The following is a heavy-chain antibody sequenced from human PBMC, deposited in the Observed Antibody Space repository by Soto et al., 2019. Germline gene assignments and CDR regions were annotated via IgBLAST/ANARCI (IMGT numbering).Heavy chain of an antibody. CDR2: IYHSGNT. J-gene: IGHJ4*02. Sequence: SETLSLTCAVSGDSISSGGHSWNWLRQPPGKGLEWIGYIYHSGNTYFNPTLKSRVTMSVDTSKNQISLTLSSVTAADTAIYYCARDRDGYDSGYFDHWGQGTLVTVSS. V-gene: IGHV4-30-2*01. CDR3: ARDRDGYDSGYFDH. CDR1: GDSISSGGHS. D-gene: IGHD5-12*01.